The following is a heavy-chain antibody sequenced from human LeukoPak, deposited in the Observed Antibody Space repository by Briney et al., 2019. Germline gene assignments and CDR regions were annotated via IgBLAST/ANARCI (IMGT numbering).Heavy chain of an antibody. CDR3: ARDVFRWQRLVRDAFDI. CDR2: INPNSGGT. D-gene: IGHD6-13*01. CDR1: GYTFTGYY. V-gene: IGHV1-2*02. J-gene: IGHJ3*02. Sequence: ASVKVSCKASGYTFTGYYMHWVRQAPGQGLEWMGWINPNSGGTNYAQKLQGRVTMTTDTSTSTAYMELRSLRSDDTAVYYCARDVFRWQRLVRDAFDIWGQGTMVTVSS.